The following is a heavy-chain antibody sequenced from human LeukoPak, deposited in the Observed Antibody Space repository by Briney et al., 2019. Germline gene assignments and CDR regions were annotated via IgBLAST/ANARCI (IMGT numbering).Heavy chain of an antibody. V-gene: IGHV3-53*01. CDR1: GFTFSSYW. CDR3: AKTGGPWD. Sequence: PGGSLRLSCAASGFTFSSYWMSWVRQAPGKGLEWVSVIYSGGDTYYTDSVKGRFTISRDSTKNTLFLQMNSLRADDTAVYYCAKTGGPWDWGQGTLVTVSS. J-gene: IGHJ4*02. CDR2: IYSGGDT. D-gene: IGHD7-27*01.